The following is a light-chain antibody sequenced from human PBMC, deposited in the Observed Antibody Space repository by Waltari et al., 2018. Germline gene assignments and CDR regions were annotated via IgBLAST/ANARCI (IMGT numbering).Light chain of an antibody. CDR1: SSTIGSNY. J-gene: IGLJ3*02. V-gene: IGLV1-47*01. CDR2: RNN. Sequence: QSVLTQPPSASGTPGQRVPISCSGRSSTIGSNYVYWYQHFPGAAPKLLIYRNNQRPSGVPSRFSGSKSGTSASRAIRWLRSEDGADYYCAAWEDSLSRWLLGGGTKLTGL. CDR3: AAWEDSLSRWL.